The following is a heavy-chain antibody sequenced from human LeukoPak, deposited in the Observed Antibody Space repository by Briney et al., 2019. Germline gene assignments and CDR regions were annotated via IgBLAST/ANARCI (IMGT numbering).Heavy chain of an antibody. CDR1: GFTFSSYS. Sequence: GGSLRLSCAASGFTFSSYSMNWVRQAPGKGLEWVSSISSSSSYIYYADSVKGRFTISRDNAKNSLYLQMNSLRAEDTAVYYCARGLYYDSSGYQPNYYFDYWGQGTLVTVSS. J-gene: IGHJ4*02. CDR3: ARGLYYDSSGYQPNYYFDY. V-gene: IGHV3-21*01. D-gene: IGHD3-22*01. CDR2: ISSSSSYI.